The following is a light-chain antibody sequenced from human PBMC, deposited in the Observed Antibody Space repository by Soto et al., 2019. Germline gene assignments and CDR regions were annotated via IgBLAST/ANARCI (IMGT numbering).Light chain of an antibody. V-gene: IGLV2-14*01. Sequence: QSLLTQPASVSGSPGQSITISCTGTSSDVGGYNYVSWYQQHPGKAPKLMIYEVSNRPSGVSNRFSRSKSGNTASLTISGLQAEDEADYYCSSYTSSSTLAFGPGTKVTVL. J-gene: IGLJ1*01. CDR2: EVS. CDR3: SSYTSSSTLA. CDR1: SSDVGGYNY.